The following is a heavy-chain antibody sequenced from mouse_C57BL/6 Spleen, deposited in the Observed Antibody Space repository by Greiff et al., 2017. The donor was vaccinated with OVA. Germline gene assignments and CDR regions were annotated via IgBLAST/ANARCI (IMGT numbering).Heavy chain of an antibody. D-gene: IGHD1-1*01. CDR2: IDPSDSET. CDR3: ARFTGYAMDY. Sequence: VQLQQPGAELVRPGSSVKLSCKASGYTFTSYWMHWVKQRPIQGLEWIGNIDPSDSETHYNQKFKDKATLTVDNSSSTAYMQISSLTDEDSAVYYCARFTGYAMDYWGKGTSVTVSS. J-gene: IGHJ4*01. V-gene: IGHV1-52*01. CDR1: GYTFTSYW.